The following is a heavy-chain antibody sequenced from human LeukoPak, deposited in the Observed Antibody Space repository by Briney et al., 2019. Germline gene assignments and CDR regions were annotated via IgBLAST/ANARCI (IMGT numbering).Heavy chain of an antibody. D-gene: IGHD6-19*01. CDR3: ARGGAVAGWFDP. CDR1: GGSISSYY. Sequence: SETLSLTCTVSGGSISSYYWSWIRQPPGKGLEWIGYIYYSGSTNHNPSLKSRVTISVDTSKNQFSLKLSSVTAADTAVYYCARGGAVAGWFDPWGQGTLVTVSS. V-gene: IGHV4-59*12. CDR2: IYYSGST. J-gene: IGHJ5*02.